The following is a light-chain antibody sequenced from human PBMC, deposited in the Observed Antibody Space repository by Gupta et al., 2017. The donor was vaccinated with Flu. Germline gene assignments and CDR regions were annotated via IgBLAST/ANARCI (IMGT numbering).Light chain of an antibody. CDR1: SSNIENNH. V-gene: IGLV1-51*02. CDR2: ETR. CDR3: GAWDSSLTQGL. J-gene: IGLJ3*02. Sequence: SSSNIENNHVSWYQQFPGTAPKLLIFETRVRPSGVPDRFSGSKSGTSATLDITGLQAGDEADYYCGAWDSSLTQGLFGGGTKMTV.